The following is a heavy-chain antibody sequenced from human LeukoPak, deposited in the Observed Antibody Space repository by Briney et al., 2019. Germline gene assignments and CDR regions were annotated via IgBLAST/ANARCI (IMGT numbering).Heavy chain of an antibody. D-gene: IGHD3-3*01. J-gene: IGHJ5*02. CDR2: INPNSGGT. Sequence: ASVKVSCKASGYTFTGYYMHRVRQAPGQGLEWMGWINPNSGGTNYAQKFQGRVTMTRDTSISTAYMELSRLRSDDTAVYYCARLGAYYDFWSGYSSPNWFDPWGQGTLVTVSS. V-gene: IGHV1-2*02. CDR1: GYTFTGYY. CDR3: ARLGAYYDFWSGYSSPNWFDP.